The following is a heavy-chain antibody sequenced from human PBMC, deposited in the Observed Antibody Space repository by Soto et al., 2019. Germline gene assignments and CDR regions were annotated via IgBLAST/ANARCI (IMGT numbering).Heavy chain of an antibody. D-gene: IGHD4-4*01. V-gene: IGHV4-31*03. CDR1: GGSISSGGYY. CDR3: VRRDYSNYVFWFDP. J-gene: IGHJ5*02. CDR2: IYYSGST. Sequence: SETLSLTCTVSGGSISSGGYYWSWIRQHPGKGLEWIGYIYYSGSTYYNPSLKSRVTISVDTSKNQFSLKLSSVTAADTAVYYCVRRDYSNYVFWFDPWGQGTLVTVSS.